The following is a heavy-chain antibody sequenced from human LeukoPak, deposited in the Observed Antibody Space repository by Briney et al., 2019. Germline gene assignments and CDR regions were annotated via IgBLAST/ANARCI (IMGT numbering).Heavy chain of an antibody. Sequence: ASVKLSCKASGFTFTNYAIHWVRLAPGQGLEWMGWITPGGDTNYPQKFQGRVAITWDTSITTAYMDMSRLTSDDTAVYYCARGVRNLDAYEMWGQGTMVIVSS. V-gene: IGHV1-2*02. D-gene: IGHD5/OR15-5a*01. J-gene: IGHJ3*02. CDR3: ARGVRNLDAYEM. CDR2: ITPGGDT. CDR1: GFTFTNYA.